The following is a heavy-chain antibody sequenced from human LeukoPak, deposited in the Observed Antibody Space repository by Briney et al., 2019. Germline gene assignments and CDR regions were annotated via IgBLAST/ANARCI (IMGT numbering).Heavy chain of an antibody. Sequence: ASVKVSCKASESAFAASSIHWVRLAPGQGLEWMGWIKPNSCGTNYAQKFQGRVTMTRDTSIRTAYRELSGLRSDDAAVYYCANIGSRSSLTELVYWGQGTLVTVSS. J-gene: IGHJ4*02. CDR3: ANIGSRSSLTELVY. D-gene: IGHD6-6*01. CDR1: ESAFAASS. CDR2: IKPNSCGT. V-gene: IGHV1-2*02.